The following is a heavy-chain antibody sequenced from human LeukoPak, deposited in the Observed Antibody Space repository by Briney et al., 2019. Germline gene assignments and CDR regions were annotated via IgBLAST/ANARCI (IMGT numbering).Heavy chain of an antibody. J-gene: IGHJ4*02. Sequence: PSETLSLTCTVSGGSISSYYWSWIRQPPGKGLEWIGYIYYSGSTNYNPSLKSRVTISVDTSKNQFSLKLSSVTAADTAVYYCARSPRQLVYFNHFDYWGQGTLVTVSS. D-gene: IGHD2-8*01. V-gene: IGHV4-59*01. CDR1: GGSISSYY. CDR2: IYYSGST. CDR3: ARSPRQLVYFNHFDY.